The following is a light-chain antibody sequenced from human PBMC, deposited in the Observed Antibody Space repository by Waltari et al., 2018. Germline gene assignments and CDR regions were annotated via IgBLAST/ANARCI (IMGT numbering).Light chain of an antibody. J-gene: IGKJ2*01. CDR1: QIVGTW. CDR3: QQYSSFST. Sequence: DIQLTQSPSTLSASVGDRVTISCRASQIVGTWLAWYQQKPGKAPKLLIYMASSLESGVPSRFSGSGSGTEFTLTISSLQPDDFATYSCQQYSSFSTFGQGPRW. CDR2: MAS. V-gene: IGKV1-5*03.